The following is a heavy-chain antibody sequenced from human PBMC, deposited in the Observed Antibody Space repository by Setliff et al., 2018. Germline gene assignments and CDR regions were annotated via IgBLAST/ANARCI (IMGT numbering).Heavy chain of an antibody. CDR1: GGSIINSYY. Sequence: SETLSLTCTVSGGSIINSYYWSWIRQPAGKGLEWIGRISTSGSTTYNPSLKSRVTMSVDTSRNQISLNLTSVTAADTAMYYCARERTIFGILVISGWFDPWGQGTVVTVSS. J-gene: IGHJ5*02. CDR3: ARERTIFGILVISGWFDP. CDR2: ISTSGST. V-gene: IGHV4-4*07. D-gene: IGHD3-3*01.